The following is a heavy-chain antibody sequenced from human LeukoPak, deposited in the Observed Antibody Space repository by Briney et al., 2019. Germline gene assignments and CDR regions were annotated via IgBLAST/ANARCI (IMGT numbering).Heavy chain of an antibody. CDR3: AKARTFYDFLTGYLDFDF. Sequence: PGGSLRLSCAASGFAFSSYAMSWVRQAPGKGLEWVSATSSSGRNTNYPDSVKGRFTISRDNSKNTLFLQMSSLSADDTAVYYCAKARTFYDFLTGYLDFDFWGQGTLVTVSS. J-gene: IGHJ4*02. D-gene: IGHD3-9*01. CDR2: TSSSGRNT. CDR1: GFAFSSYA. V-gene: IGHV3-23*01.